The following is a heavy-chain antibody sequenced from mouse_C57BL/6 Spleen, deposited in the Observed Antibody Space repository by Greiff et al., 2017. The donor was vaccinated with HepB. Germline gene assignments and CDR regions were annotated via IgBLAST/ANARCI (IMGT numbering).Heavy chain of an antibody. D-gene: IGHD2-14*01. Sequence: QVQLQQPGAELVKPGASVKLSCKASGYTFTSYWMHWVKQRPGQGLEWIGMIHPNSGSTNYNEKFKSKATLTVDKSSSTAYMQLSSLTSEDSAVYYCARAGGTGDAMDYWGQGTSVTVSS. CDR1: GYTFTSYW. CDR2: IHPNSGST. V-gene: IGHV1-64*01. CDR3: ARAGGTGDAMDY. J-gene: IGHJ4*01.